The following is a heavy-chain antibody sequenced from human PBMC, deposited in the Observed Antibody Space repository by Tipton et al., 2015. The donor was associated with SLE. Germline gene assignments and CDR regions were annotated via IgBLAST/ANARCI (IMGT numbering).Heavy chain of an antibody. CDR1: GGSISSYY. CDR3: ARHRDGACCDAFDI. V-gene: IGHV4-34*01. J-gene: IGHJ3*02. CDR2: INHSGST. D-gene: IGHD2-21*02. Sequence: TLSLTCTVSGGSISSYYWSWIRQPPGKGLEWIGEINHSGSTNYNPSLKSRVTISVDTSKNQVSLNLNSVTAADTAVYYCARHRDGACCDAFDIWGQGTMVTVSS.